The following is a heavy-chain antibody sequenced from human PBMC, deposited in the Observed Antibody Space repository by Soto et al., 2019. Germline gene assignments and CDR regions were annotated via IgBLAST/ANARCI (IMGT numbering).Heavy chain of an antibody. CDR1: GGSFSGYY. Sequence: SETLSLTCAVYGGSFSGYYWSWIRPPPGKGLEWIGEINHSGSTNYNPSLKSRVTISVDTSKNQFSLKLSSVTAADTAVYYCAERGYSGYDLDYYGMDVWGQGTTVTVSS. CDR3: AERGYSGYDLDYYGMDV. D-gene: IGHD5-12*01. V-gene: IGHV4-34*01. J-gene: IGHJ6*02. CDR2: INHSGST.